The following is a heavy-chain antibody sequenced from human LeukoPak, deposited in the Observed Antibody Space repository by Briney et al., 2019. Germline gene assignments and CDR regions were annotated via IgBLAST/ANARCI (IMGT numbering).Heavy chain of an antibody. J-gene: IGHJ4*02. V-gene: IGHV4-30-4*01. D-gene: IGHD5-18*01. Sequence: SQTLSLTCTVSVGSISSGDYYWRWIRQPPGKSLEWIGYIYYSGSTYNNPSLKSRVTISIDTSKIQFSLKLSSVTAADTAMYYCASRGYTYGHFDYWGPGTLVTVSS. CDR1: VGSISSGDYY. CDR2: IYYSGST. CDR3: ASRGYTYGHFDY.